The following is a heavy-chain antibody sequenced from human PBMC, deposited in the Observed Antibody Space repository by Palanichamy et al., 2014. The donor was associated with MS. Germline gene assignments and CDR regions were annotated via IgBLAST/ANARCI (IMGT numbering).Heavy chain of an antibody. V-gene: IGHV3-9*01. CDR3: AKALTGTTLYYAFDI. J-gene: IGHJ3*02. CDR2: ISWNSGTI. Sequence: EVQLVESGGGLVQPGRSLRLSCAASGFTFDDYAMHWVRQAPGKGLEWVSGISWNSGTIGYADSVKGRFTISRDNTKNSLYLQMNSLRAGDTALYYCAKALTGTTLYYAFDIWGQGTMVTVSS. D-gene: IGHD1-20*01. CDR1: GFTFDDYA.